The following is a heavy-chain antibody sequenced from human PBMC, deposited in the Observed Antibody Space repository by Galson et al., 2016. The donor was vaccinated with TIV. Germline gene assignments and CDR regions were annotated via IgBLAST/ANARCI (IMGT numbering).Heavy chain of an antibody. Sequence: SETLSLTCSVSGASINDYYWHWIRQPAGKGLEWIGRMYSSGSTDYNPSLQSRVAMSEDTAKNQFSLKMISVTAADTAVYYCARADTWNSPEFDYWGQGTLVTVSP. J-gene: IGHJ4*02. V-gene: IGHV4-4*07. CDR1: GASINDYY. D-gene: IGHD1-1*01. CDR3: ARADTWNSPEFDY. CDR2: MYSSGST.